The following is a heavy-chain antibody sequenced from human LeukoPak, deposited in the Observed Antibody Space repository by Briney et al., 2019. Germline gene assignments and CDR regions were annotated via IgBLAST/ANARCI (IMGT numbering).Heavy chain of an antibody. D-gene: IGHD2-15*01. CDR1: GDSISSTSYY. J-gene: IGHJ4*02. V-gene: IGHV4-39*07. Sequence: SETLSLTCTVSGDSISSTSYYWGWIRRPPGKGLEWIGNIYYSGSTAYIPSLKSRATISVDTSKNQFSLKLSSVTAADTAVYYCARGPYCSGGSCYPVRPNYFDYWGQGTLVTVSS. CDR3: ARGPYCSGGSCYPVRPNYFDY. CDR2: IYYSGST.